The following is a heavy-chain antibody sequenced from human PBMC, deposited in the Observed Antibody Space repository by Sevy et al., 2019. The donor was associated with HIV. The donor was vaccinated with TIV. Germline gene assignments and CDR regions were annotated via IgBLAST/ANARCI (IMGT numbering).Heavy chain of an antibody. CDR2: ISSSGSTI. CDR1: GFTFSDYY. J-gene: IGHJ6*02. V-gene: IGHV3-11*01. D-gene: IGHD2-15*01. Sequence: GGSLRLSWAASGFTFSDYYMSWIRQAPGKGLEWVSYISSSGSTIYYADSVKGRFTISRDNAKNSLYLQMNSLRAEDTAVYYCARGGLGYCSGGSCYSINYYYYYGMDVWGQGTTVTVSS. CDR3: ARGGLGYCSGGSCYSINYYYYYGMDV.